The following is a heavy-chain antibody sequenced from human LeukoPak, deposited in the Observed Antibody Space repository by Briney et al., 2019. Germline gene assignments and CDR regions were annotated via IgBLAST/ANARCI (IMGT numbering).Heavy chain of an antibody. D-gene: IGHD1-7*01. CDR2: INHSGST. J-gene: IGHJ4*02. V-gene: IGHV4-34*01. CDR1: GGSFSGYY. Sequence: PSETLSLTCAVYGGSFSGYYWSWIRLPPGKGLEWIGEINHSGSTNYNPSLKSRVTISVDTSKNQFSLKLSSVTAADTAVYYCARGLNWNYNYWGQGTLVTVSS. CDR3: ARGLNWNYNY.